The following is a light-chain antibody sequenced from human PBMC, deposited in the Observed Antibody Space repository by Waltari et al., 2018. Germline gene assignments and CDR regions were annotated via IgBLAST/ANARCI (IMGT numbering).Light chain of an antibody. CDR3: CSYAGSYTWV. CDR1: SSAGGNYNL. Sequence: QSALTQPASVSGSPGQSITISCLGTSSAGGNYNLVSWYQQYPGKAPIVMIYDDNRRPSGVSDRFSGSKSGNAASLTISGVQADDEADYYCCSYAGSYTWVFGGGTKLTVL. V-gene: IGLV2-23*01. CDR2: DDN. J-gene: IGLJ3*02.